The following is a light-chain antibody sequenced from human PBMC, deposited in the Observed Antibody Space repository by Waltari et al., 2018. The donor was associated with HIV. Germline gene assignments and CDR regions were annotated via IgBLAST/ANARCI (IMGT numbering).Light chain of an antibody. CDR2: GAS. CDR1: QRVSSN. J-gene: IGKJ2*01. CDR3: QQYNNWPRT. V-gene: IGKV3-15*01. Sequence: IVMTQSPATLSVSPGERATLSCRASQRVSSNLAWYQQKPGQAPRLLIYGASTRATGIPARFSGSGSGTEFTLTISSLQSEDFAVYYCQQYNNWPRTFGQGTKLEIK.